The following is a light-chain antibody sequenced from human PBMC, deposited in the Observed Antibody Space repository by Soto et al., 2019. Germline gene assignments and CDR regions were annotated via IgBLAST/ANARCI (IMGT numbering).Light chain of an antibody. V-gene: IGKV3-15*01. CDR3: QRYNKWPLT. Sequence: IVMTQSPATLSVSPGEKATLSCRASQRVSNNLAWYQQKPGQAPRLLIYFASTRATGIPARFSGSGSGTEFSLTISNLQSEDFAVYYCQRYNKWPLTFGGGTKVETK. CDR1: QRVSNN. CDR2: FAS. J-gene: IGKJ4*01.